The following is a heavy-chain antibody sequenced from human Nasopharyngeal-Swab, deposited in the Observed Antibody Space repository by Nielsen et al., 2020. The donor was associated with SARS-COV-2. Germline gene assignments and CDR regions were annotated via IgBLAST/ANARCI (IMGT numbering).Heavy chain of an antibody. Sequence: SETLSLTCAVSGGSISSGGYSWSWIRQPPGKGLEWIGYIYHSGSTYYNPSLKSRVTISVDRSKNQFSLKLSSVTAADTAVYYCVSVRGYYYGMDVWGQGTTVTVSS. V-gene: IGHV4-30-2*01. CDR1: GGSISSGGYS. CDR2: IYHSGST. CDR3: VSVRGYYYGMDV. D-gene: IGHD3-10*01. J-gene: IGHJ6*02.